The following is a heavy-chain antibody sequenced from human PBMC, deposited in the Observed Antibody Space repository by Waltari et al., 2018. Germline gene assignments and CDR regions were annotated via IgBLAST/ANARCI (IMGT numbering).Heavy chain of an antibody. D-gene: IGHD1-7*01. Sequence: QLQLQESGPGLVKPSETLSLTCTVSGGSISSSSYYWGWIRPPPGKGLEWIGSIYYSGSTYYNPSLKSRVTISVDTSKNQFSLKLSSVTAADTAVYYCARDPGTGTGDYWGQGTLVTVSS. CDR3: ARDPGTGTGDY. CDR1: GGSISSSSYY. CDR2: IYYSGST. J-gene: IGHJ4*02. V-gene: IGHV4-39*07.